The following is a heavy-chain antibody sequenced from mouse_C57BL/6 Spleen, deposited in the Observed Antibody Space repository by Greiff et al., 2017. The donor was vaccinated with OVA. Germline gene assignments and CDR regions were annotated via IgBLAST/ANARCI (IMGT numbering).Heavy chain of an antibody. J-gene: IGHJ1*03. CDR3: ARSDYYGSRLYWYFDV. CDR1: GYSFTGYF. D-gene: IGHD1-1*01. CDR2: INPYNGDT. V-gene: IGHV1-20*01. Sequence: VQLKESGPELVKPGDSVKISCKASGYSFTGYFMNWVMQSHGKSLEWIGRINPYNGDTFYNQKFKGKATLTVDKSSSTAHMELRSLTSEDSAVYYCARSDYYGSRLYWYFDVWGTGTTVTVSS.